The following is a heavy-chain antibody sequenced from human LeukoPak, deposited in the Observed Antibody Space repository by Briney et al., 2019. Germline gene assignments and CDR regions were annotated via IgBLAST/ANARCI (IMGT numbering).Heavy chain of an antibody. CDR2: ISWNSGSI. J-gene: IGHJ4*02. V-gene: IGHV3-9*01. Sequence: QPGRSLRLSCAASGFTFDDYAMHWVRQAPGKGLEWVSGISWNSGSIGYADSVKGRFTISRDNAKNSLYLQMNSLRAEDTALYYCAKDYRSGDYYDSSGYSWGQGTLVTVSS. CDR3: AKDYRSGDYYDSSGYS. D-gene: IGHD3-22*01. CDR1: GFTFDDYA.